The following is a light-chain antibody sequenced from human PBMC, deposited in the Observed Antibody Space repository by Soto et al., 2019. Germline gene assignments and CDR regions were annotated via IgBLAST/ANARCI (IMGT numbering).Light chain of an antibody. CDR2: LGS. CDR1: QSLLHSNGYNY. CDR3: MQALQTPMYT. J-gene: IGKJ2*01. V-gene: IGKV2-28*01. Sequence: DIVMTQSPLSLPVTPGEPASISCRSSQSLLHSNGYNYLDWYLQKPGQSPQLLIYLGSNRASGVPDRFSGSGSGTDFRLKISRVEAEDVGVYYCMQALQTPMYTFGQGTKVDIK.